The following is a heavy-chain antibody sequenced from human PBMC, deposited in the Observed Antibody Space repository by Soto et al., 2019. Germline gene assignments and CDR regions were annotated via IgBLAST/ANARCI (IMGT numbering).Heavy chain of an antibody. CDR2: IIPIFGTA. CDR3: ARDLESVRRYYDSIVPA. Sequence: GASVKVSCKASGGTFSSYAISWVRHAPGQGLEWMGGIIPIFGTANYAQKFQGRVTITADESTSTAYMELSSLRSEDTAVYYCARDLESVRRYYDSIVPAWGQGTLVTVSS. D-gene: IGHD3-22*01. CDR1: GGTFSSYA. J-gene: IGHJ5*02. V-gene: IGHV1-69*13.